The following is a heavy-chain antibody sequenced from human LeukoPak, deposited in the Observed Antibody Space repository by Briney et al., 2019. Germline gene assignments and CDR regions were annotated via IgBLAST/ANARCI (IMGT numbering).Heavy chain of an antibody. J-gene: IGHJ4*02. CDR1: GGSISSSRYY. CDR3: ATPKTTVTTFDY. D-gene: IGHD4-17*01. Sequence: SETLSLTCTVSGGSISSSRYYWGWIRQPPGKGLEWMGSIYYSGSTYYHPSLKSRVPISVDTSKTPFSLKLSSVTAADTAVYYCATPKTTVTTFDYWGQGTLVTVSS. CDR2: IYYSGST. V-gene: IGHV4-39*01.